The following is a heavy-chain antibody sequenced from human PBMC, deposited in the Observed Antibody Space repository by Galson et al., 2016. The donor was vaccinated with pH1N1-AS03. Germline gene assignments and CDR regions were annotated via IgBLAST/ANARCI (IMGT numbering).Heavy chain of an antibody. Sequence: SLRLSCAASGFTFDEYAMHWVRQAPGKGLEWVSGISWNRGNIGYADSVKGRFTISRDNAKNSQYLQMNSLRAEDTAVYYCASSKLDSSGYYYLDHWGQGTLITVSS. D-gene: IGHD3-22*01. V-gene: IGHV3-9*01. CDR1: GFTFDEYA. J-gene: IGHJ4*02. CDR3: ASSKLDSSGYYYLDH. CDR2: ISWNRGNI.